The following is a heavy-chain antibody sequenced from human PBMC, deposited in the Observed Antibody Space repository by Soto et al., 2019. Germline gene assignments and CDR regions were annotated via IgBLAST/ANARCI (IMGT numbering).Heavy chain of an antibody. J-gene: IGHJ6*03. Sequence: GGSLRLSCAASGFTFSSYGMHWVRQAPGKGLEWVAVIWYDGSNKYYADSVKGRFTISRDNSKNTLYLQMNSLRAEDTAVYYCARDPSPEQLGRYYYYMDVWGKGTTVTVSS. CDR1: GFTFSSYG. CDR3: ARDPSPEQLGRYYYYMDV. D-gene: IGHD6-6*01. V-gene: IGHV3-33*01. CDR2: IWYDGSNK.